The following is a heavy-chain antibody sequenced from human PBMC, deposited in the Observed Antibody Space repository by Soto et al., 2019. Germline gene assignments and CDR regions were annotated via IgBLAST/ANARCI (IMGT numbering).Heavy chain of an antibody. Sequence: ASVKVSCKASGYTFTSYAMHWVRQAPGQRLEWKGWINAGNGNTKYSQKFQGRVTITRDTSASTAYMELSSLRSEDTAVYYFACSPFCSGGSCYSGNDYWGQGTLVTVSS. CDR1: GYTFTSYA. CDR2: INAGNGNT. CDR3: ACSPFCSGGSCYSGNDY. V-gene: IGHV1-3*01. D-gene: IGHD2-15*01. J-gene: IGHJ4*02.